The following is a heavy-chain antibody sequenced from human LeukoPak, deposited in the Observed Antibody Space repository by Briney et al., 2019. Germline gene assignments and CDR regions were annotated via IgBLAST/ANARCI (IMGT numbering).Heavy chain of an antibody. V-gene: IGHV3-33*01. CDR3: ARATVQDSSWGTQLHFDY. CDR2: IWYDGSNH. Sequence: PGRSLRLSCAPSGFTFSSVGMHWVPQAPGGGPEWVVVIWYDGSNHYYADSAKGRFTISRDNSKNTLYLQMNSLRAEDTAVYYCARATVQDSSWGTQLHFDYWGQGTLVTVSS. CDR1: GFTFSSVG. J-gene: IGHJ4*02. D-gene: IGHD6-13*01.